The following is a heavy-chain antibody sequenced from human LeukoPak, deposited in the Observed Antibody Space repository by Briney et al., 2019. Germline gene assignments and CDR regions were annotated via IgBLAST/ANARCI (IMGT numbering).Heavy chain of an antibody. D-gene: IGHD2-15*01. V-gene: IGHV1-18*01. CDR1: GYTFTSYG. Sequence: ASVKVSCKASGYTFTSYGISWVRQAPGQGLEWMGWISAYNGNTNYAQKLQGRVTMTTDTSTSTTYMELRSLRSDDTAVYYCARLGYCSGGSCGYYMDVWGKGTTVTISS. J-gene: IGHJ6*03. CDR2: ISAYNGNT. CDR3: ARLGYCSGGSCGYYMDV.